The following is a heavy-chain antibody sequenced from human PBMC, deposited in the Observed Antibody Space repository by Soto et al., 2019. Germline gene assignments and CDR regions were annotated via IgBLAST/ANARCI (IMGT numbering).Heavy chain of an antibody. D-gene: IGHD2-21*02. CDR1: GDTFTEYY. CDR2: VNPSGGHT. V-gene: IGHV1-46*04. J-gene: IGHJ4*02. CDR3: ARGGHVVVVTAALDY. Sequence: QVQLMQSGAEVKKPGASMKVSCKASGDTFTEYYIHWVRQAPGQGLEWMGTVNPSGGHTTYAQHLLVRVTMTSATSTSTLYMELTSLTSEDTAVYYCARGGHVVVVTAALDYWGQGTLVTVSS.